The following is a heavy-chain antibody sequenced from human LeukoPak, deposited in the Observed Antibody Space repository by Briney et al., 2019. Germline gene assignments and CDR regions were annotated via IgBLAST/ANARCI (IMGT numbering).Heavy chain of an antibody. V-gene: IGHV4-34*01. J-gene: IGHJ5*02. CDR1: GGSFTDYY. CDR2: ITHSGVT. CDR3: SRRGQWLGRWFDP. Sequence: SETLSLTCAVFGGSFTDYYWSWIRQPPGKGLEWIGEITHSGVTNYNSSLKSRVTISVDTSKTQFSLSLTSVTAADTAIYYCSRRGQWLGRWFDPWGQGTLVTVSS. D-gene: IGHD6-19*01.